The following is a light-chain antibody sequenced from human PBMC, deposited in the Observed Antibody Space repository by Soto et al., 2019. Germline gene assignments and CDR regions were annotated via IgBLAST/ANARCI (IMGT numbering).Light chain of an antibody. CDR3: QQYNSYS. CDR2: KAS. J-gene: IGKJ1*01. Sequence: DIQMTQSPSTLSASVGARVTITCRASQSISSWLAWYQQKPGKAPKLLIYKASSLESGVPSRFSGSGSGTDFTLTISSLQPDDFATYYCQQYNSYSFGQGTKVDIK. V-gene: IGKV1-5*03. CDR1: QSISSW.